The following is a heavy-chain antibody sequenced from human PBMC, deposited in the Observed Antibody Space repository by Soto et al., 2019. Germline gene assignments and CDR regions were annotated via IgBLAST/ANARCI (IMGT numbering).Heavy chain of an antibody. Sequence: QVQLQESGPGLVKPSQTLSLTCTVSGGSISSGDYYWSWIRQPPGKGLEWIGYIYYSGSTYYNPSLKSRVTISVDTSKNQFSLKLSSVTAADTAVYYCAALGSVRTYQLLFGAFDIWGQGTMVTVSS. CDR1: GGSISSGDYY. D-gene: IGHD2-2*01. CDR2: IYYSGST. J-gene: IGHJ3*02. CDR3: AALGSVRTYQLLFGAFDI. V-gene: IGHV4-30-4*01.